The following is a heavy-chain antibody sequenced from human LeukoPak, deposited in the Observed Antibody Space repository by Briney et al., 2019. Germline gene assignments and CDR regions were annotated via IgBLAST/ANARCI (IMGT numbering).Heavy chain of an antibody. D-gene: IGHD3-10*01. CDR1: GGSISSGGYY. CDR3: ARGHRYYGSGSQGPFDY. Sequence: SQTLSLTCAVSGGSISSGGYYWSWIRQPPGKGLDWVGYIYYSGGTNYNPSLKSRVTISVDTSKNQFSLKLSSVTAADTAVYYCARGHRYYGSGSQGPFDYWGQGTLVTVSS. V-gene: IGHV4-61*08. CDR2: IYYSGGT. J-gene: IGHJ4*02.